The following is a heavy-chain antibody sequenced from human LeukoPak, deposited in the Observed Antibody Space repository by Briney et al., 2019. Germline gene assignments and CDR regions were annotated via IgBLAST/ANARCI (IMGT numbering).Heavy chain of an antibody. J-gene: IGHJ4*02. CDR1: GYTFTSYA. V-gene: IGHV1-3*01. D-gene: IGHD3-22*01. CDR2: INAGNSNT. Sequence: ASVKVSCKASGYTFTSYAMHWVRQAPGQRLEWMGWINAGNSNTKYSQKFQGRVIITRDTSASTAYMELSSLRSEDTAVYYCARDYYDSSEDLAFFDYWGQGTLVTVSS. CDR3: ARDYYDSSEDLAFFDY.